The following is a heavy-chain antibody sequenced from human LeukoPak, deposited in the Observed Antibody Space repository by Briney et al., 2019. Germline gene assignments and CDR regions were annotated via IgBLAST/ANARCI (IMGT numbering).Heavy chain of an antibody. J-gene: IGHJ4*02. D-gene: IGHD3-10*01. CDR3: AREIFRGVAPEY. Sequence: GGSLRLSCAASGFTFSNNWMHWVRQAPGKGLVWVSHINSDGSSTDYADSVKGRFTISRDTSRNTLDLEMDSLRVDDTAVYYCAREIFRGVAPEYWGQGTLVTVST. CDR2: INSDGSST. V-gene: IGHV3-74*01. CDR1: GFTFSNNW.